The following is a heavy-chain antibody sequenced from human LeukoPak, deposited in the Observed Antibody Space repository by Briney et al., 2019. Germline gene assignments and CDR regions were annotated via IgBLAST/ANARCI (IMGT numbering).Heavy chain of an antibody. CDR1: GYTLTELS. J-gene: IGHJ4*02. Sequence: ASVKVSCKVSGYTLTELSMHWVRQAPGQGLEWMGIINPSGGSTSYAQKFQGRVTMTRDTSTSTVYMELSSLRSEDTAVYYCTRDFNSYADYWGQGTLVTVSS. CDR2: INPSGGST. CDR3: TRDFNSYADY. D-gene: IGHD5-18*01. V-gene: IGHV1-46*01.